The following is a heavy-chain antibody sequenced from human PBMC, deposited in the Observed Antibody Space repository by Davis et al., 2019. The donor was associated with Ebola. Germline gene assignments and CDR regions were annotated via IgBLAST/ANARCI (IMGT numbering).Heavy chain of an antibody. CDR2: INPNSGGT. J-gene: IGHJ6*02. CDR3: ARDRGYSYGFSMDV. D-gene: IGHD5-18*01. Sequence: AASVKVSCKASGYTFTGYYMHWVRQAPGQGLEWMGWINPNSGGTKYAQKFQGWVTMTRDTSISTAYMELSRLRSDDTAVYYCARDRGYSYGFSMDVWGQGTTVTVSS. V-gene: IGHV1-2*04. CDR1: GYTFTGYY.